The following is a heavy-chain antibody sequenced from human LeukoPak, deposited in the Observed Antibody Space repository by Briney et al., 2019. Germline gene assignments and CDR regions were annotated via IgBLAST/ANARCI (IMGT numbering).Heavy chain of an antibody. D-gene: IGHD3-22*01. V-gene: IGHV3-33*01. CDR1: GFTFSSYG. J-gene: IGHJ4*02. Sequence: GGSLRLSCAASGFTFSSYGMHWVRQAPGKGLEWVAVVWYDGSNKYYADSVKGRFTISRDNSKNTLYLQMNSLRAEDTAVYYCARDLNYYDSSGYYYGGYYFDYWGQGTLVTVSS. CDR2: VWYDGSNK. CDR3: ARDLNYYDSSGYYYGGYYFDY.